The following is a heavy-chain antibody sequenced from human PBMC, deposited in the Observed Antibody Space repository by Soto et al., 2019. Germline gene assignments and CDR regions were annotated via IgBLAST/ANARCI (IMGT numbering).Heavy chain of an antibody. CDR1: GGSINRYY. J-gene: IGHJ4*02. D-gene: IGHD3-16*02. Sequence: SETLSLTCTVSGGSINRYYWSWIRQPPGKGLEWMGCIYSSGSTNYNPSLESRVTMSVDTSKNQFSLKLRSVTATDTAVYYCARHYLTDAFDYWGQGILVTVSS. V-gene: IGHV4-59*08. CDR3: ARHYLTDAFDY. CDR2: IYSSGST.